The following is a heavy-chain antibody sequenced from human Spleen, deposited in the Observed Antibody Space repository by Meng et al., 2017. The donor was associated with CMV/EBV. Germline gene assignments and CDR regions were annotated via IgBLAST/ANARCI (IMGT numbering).Heavy chain of an antibody. Sequence: GGSLRLSCAASGFDLSNFNMNWVRQAPGKGLEWVSSISSTSFFIYYADSVKGRFTISRDNARNSLYLQMNSLTADDTAVYYCARDWGEEEGAFDIWGQGTLVTVSS. V-gene: IGHV3-21*04. CDR2: ISSTSFFI. J-gene: IGHJ3*02. CDR3: ARDWGEEEGAFDI. CDR1: GFDLSNFN. D-gene: IGHD3-16*01.